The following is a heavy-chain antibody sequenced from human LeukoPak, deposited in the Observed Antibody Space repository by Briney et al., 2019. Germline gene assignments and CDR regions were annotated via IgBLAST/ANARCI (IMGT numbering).Heavy chain of an antibody. CDR3: TRGGTMIVVVTPGDY. CDR1: GFTFGDYA. D-gene: IGHD3-22*01. CDR2: IRSKADGGTT. Sequence: GGSLRLSCTASGFTFGDYAMSWVRQAPGKGLEWVGFIRSKADGGTTEYAASVKGRFTISRDDSKSIAYLQMNSLKTEDTAVYYCTRGGTMIVVVTPGDYWGQGTLVTVSS. J-gene: IGHJ4*02. V-gene: IGHV3-49*04.